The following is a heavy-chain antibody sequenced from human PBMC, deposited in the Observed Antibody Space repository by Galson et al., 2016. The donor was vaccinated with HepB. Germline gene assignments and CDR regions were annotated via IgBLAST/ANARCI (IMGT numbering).Heavy chain of an antibody. J-gene: IGHJ4*02. CDR2: IYSGGYT. D-gene: IGHD3-3*01. CDR3: ARSYYDFWSGLGY. CDR1: GFTVRSNY. Sequence: SLRLSCAASGFTVRSNYMTWVRQAPGQGLQWVPVIYSGGYTYYADSVKGRFTISRDESKNTVYLQMNSLRAEDTALYYCARSYYDFWSGLGYWGQGTLVTVSS. V-gene: IGHV3-53*01.